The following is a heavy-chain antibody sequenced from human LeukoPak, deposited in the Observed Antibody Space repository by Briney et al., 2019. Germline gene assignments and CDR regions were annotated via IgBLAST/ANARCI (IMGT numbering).Heavy chain of an antibody. V-gene: IGHV7-4-1*02. J-gene: IGHJ4*02. CDR3: ARGLSVLNWNDLSRISGY. Sequence: ASVKVSCKASGYTFTTYAMNWVRQAPGQGLEWMGWINTDTGNPTYAQGFTGRFVFSLDTSVSTAYLQISSLKAEDTAVYYCARGLSVLNWNDLSRISGYWGQGTLVTVSS. CDR2: INTDTGNP. D-gene: IGHD1-1*01. CDR1: GYTFTTYA.